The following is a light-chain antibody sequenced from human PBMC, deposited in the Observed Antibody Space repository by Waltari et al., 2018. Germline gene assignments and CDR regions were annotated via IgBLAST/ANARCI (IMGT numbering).Light chain of an antibody. CDR3: YSTDSSDTHRV. CDR2: EDS. V-gene: IGLV3-10*01. J-gene: IGLJ3*02. CDR1: ALPTKY. Sequence: SYELTQPPSVSVSPGQAARITCSGDALPTKYAYWYQPKSGQAPVLVIYEDSKRPSGIPERFSGSSSGTTATLTLSGAQVEDEGDYYCYSTDSSDTHRVFGGGTKLTVL.